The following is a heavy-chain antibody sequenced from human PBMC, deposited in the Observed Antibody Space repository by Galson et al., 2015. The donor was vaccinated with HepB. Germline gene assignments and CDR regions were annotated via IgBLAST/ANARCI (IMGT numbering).Heavy chain of an antibody. CDR1: GGSISSYY. CDR2: IYYSGST. J-gene: IGHJ3*02. V-gene: IGHV4-59*01. Sequence: SETLSLTCTVSGGSISSYYWSWIRQPPGKGLEWIGYIYYSGSTNYNPSLKSRVTISVDTSKNQFSLKLSSVTAADTAVYYCATSGRGSSARGAFDIWGQGTMVTVSS. CDR3: ATSGRGSSARGAFDI. D-gene: IGHD6-6*01.